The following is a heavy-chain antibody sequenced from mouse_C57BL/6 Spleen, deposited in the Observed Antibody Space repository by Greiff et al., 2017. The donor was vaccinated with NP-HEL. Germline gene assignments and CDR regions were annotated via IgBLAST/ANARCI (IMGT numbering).Heavy chain of an antibody. CDR3: ARGGYSNYFYFDY. D-gene: IGHD2-5*01. CDR2: IDPSDSYT. CDR1: GYTFASYW. Sequence: QVQLQQPGAELVRPGTSVKLSCKASGYTFASYWMHWVKQRPGQGLEWIGVIDPSDSYTNYNQKFKGKATLTVDTSSSTAYMQLSSLTSEDSAVYYCARGGYSNYFYFDYWGQGTTLTVSS. J-gene: IGHJ2*01. V-gene: IGHV1-59*01.